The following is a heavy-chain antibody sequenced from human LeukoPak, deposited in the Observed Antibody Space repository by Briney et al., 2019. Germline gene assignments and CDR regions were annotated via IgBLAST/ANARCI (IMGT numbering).Heavy chain of an antibody. CDR1: GFTFSSYS. V-gene: IGHV3-21*01. CDR2: ISSSSSYI. CDR3: ASGSYYEGPSDY. J-gene: IGHJ4*02. D-gene: IGHD1-26*01. Sequence: GGSLRLSCAASGFTFSSYSMNWVRQAPGKGLEWVSSISSSSSYIYYADSVKGRFTISGDNAKNSLYLQMNSLRAEDTAVYYYASGSYYEGPSDYWGQGALVTVSS.